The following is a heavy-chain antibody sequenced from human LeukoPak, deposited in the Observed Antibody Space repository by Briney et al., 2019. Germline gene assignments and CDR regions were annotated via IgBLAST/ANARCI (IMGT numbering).Heavy chain of an antibody. CDR1: GFTFSSYG. J-gene: IGHJ4*02. V-gene: IGHV3-30*18. Sequence: GGSLRLSCAASGFTFSSYGMHWVRQAPGKGLEWVAVISYDGSNKYYADPVKGRFTISRDNSKNTLYLQMNSLRAEDTAVYYCANDLRDYWGQGTLVTVSS. CDR3: ANDLRDY. CDR2: ISYDGSNK.